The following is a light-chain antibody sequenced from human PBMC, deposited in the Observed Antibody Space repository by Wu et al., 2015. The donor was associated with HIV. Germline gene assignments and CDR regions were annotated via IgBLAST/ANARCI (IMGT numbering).Light chain of an antibody. Sequence: DIQMTQSPSSLPTSVGDRVNITCRASQSISTYLTWYHQKPGKAPKLLIYGAFNLQSGVPSRFSGGGSGTDFTLTISSLQSEDFGAYYCQQSYIKPFTFGGGTKVEIK. V-gene: IGKV1-39*01. CDR1: QSISTY. CDR3: QQSYIKPFT. J-gene: IGKJ4*01. CDR2: GAF.